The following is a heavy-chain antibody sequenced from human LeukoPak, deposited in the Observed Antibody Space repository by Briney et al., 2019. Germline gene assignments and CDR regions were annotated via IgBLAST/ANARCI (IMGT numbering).Heavy chain of an antibody. V-gene: IGHV4-38-2*02. D-gene: IGHD3-10*01. Sequence: ETLSLTCTVSGSSMSSDYYWGLIRQPPGKGLEWIGSISDSGSAYYNPSLKSRVVISVDPSKKQFSLNLRSVTAADTAVYYCVRGPYGSSISNWFDPWGQGLPVTVSS. CDR2: ISDSGSA. CDR3: VRGPYGSSISNWFDP. J-gene: IGHJ5*02. CDR1: GSSMSSDYY.